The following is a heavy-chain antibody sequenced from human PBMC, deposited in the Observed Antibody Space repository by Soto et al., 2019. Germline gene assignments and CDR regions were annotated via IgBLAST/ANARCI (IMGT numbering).Heavy chain of an antibody. CDR2: INPNSGGT. V-gene: IGHV1-2*02. D-gene: IGHD6-19*01. J-gene: IGHJ4*02. CDR3: ARGSFRLAVAGNGGFLGY. Sequence: ASVKVSCKASGYTFTGYYMHWVRQAPGQGLEWMGWINPNSGGTNYAQKFQGRVTMTRDTSISTAYVELSRLRSDDTAVYYCARGSFRLAVAGNGGFLGYWGQGTLVTAPQ. CDR1: GYTFTGYY.